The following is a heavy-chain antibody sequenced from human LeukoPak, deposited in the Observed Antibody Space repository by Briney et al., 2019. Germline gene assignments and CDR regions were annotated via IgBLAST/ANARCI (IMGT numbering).Heavy chain of an antibody. V-gene: IGHV1-69*06. CDR1: GGTFSSYA. J-gene: IGHJ5*02. CDR3: ARDGVRYCSGGSCYTTPNWFDP. D-gene: IGHD2-15*01. Sequence: ASVKVSCKASGGTFSSYAISWVRQAPGQGLEWMGGIIPIFGTANYAQKFQGRVTITADKSTSTAYMELSSLRSEGTAVYYCARDGVRYCSGGSCYTTPNWFDPWGQGTLVTVSS. CDR2: IIPIFGTA.